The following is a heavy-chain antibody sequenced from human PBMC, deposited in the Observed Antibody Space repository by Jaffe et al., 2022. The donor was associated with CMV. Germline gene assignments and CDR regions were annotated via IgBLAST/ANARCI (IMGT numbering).Heavy chain of an antibody. D-gene: IGHD3-16*01. Sequence: QVQLVQSGAEVKKPGSSVKVSCKASGGTFSSYAISWVRQAPGQGLEWMGRVIPILAIANYAQKFQGRVTITADKSTSTAYMELSSLRSEDTAVYYCARDWGGRPDYYYYYYMDVWGKGTTVTVSS. V-gene: IGHV1-69*09. CDR1: GGTFSSYA. CDR3: ARDWGGRPDYYYYYYMDV. CDR2: VIPILAIA. J-gene: IGHJ6*03.